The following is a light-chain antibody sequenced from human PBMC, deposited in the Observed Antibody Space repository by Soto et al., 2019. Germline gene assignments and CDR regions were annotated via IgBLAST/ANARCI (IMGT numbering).Light chain of an antibody. CDR1: QSVRSN. J-gene: IGKJ1*01. CDR2: AAS. CDR3: QQYNNWPRT. V-gene: IGKV3-15*01. Sequence: ERVMTQSPATLSVSPVEWSTLSCIASQSVRSNLAWYQQRPGQAPRLLIYAASTRATGIPARFSGSGSGTEFTLIIDSLQSEDFAVYYCQQYNNWPRTFGQGTKVDIK.